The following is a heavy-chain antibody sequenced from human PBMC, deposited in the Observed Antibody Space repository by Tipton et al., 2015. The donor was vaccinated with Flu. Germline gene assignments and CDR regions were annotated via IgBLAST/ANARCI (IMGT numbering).Heavy chain of an antibody. CDR1: GGTFSNLA. J-gene: IGHJ6*02. CDR3: AGDRGPRVSHDEFWYYNMGV. V-gene: IGHV1-69*01. CDR2: IIPIFATS. Sequence: QLVQSGAVVKKPGSSVKVSCKASGGTFSNLAFSWVRKAPGEGLEWMGGIIPIFATSNYARKFQGRVTITADESTSTSYMEVSSLRSEDTAVYYCAGDRGPRVSHDEFWYYNMGVWGQGTTVTVSS. D-gene: IGHD3-3*01.